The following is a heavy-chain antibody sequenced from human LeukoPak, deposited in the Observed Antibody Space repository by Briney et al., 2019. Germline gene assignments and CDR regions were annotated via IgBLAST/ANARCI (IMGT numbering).Heavy chain of an antibody. CDR3: AGESSSWYLGRAFDI. J-gene: IGHJ3*02. Sequence: GGSLRLSCAASGFTFSSYAMHWVRQAPGKGLEWVAVISYDGSNKYYADSVKGRFTISRDNSKNTLYLQMNSLRAEDTAVYYCAGESSSWYLGRAFDIWGQGTMVTVSS. D-gene: IGHD6-13*01. CDR1: GFTFSSYA. CDR2: ISYDGSNK. V-gene: IGHV3-30-3*01.